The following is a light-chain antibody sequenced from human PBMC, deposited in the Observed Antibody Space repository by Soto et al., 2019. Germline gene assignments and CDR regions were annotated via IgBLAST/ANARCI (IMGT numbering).Light chain of an antibody. CDR1: ESTSGY. J-gene: IGKJ3*01. CDR2: DAS. Sequence: EIVLAQSPATLGFSPGERATLSCRASESTSGYLAWYQQKPGQAPRLLIYDASNRATGIPDRFSGSGSGTDFTLTLSSLQPEDLATYYCQQLFMYPPTFRPGTNGYQ. V-gene: IGKV3-11*01. CDR3: QQLFMYPPT.